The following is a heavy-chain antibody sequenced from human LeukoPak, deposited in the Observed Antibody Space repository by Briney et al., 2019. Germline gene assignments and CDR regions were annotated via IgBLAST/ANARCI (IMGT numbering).Heavy chain of an antibody. CDR3: AKSSGWQVRDSYYFDY. J-gene: IGHJ4*02. Sequence: SETLSLTCAVHGGSFSGYYWSWIRQPPGKGLEWIGEINHSGSTNYNPSLKSRVTISVDTSKNQFSLKLSSVTAADTAVYYCAKSSGWQVRDSYYFDYWGQGTLVTVSS. CDR1: GGSFSGYY. V-gene: IGHV4-34*01. D-gene: IGHD6-19*01. CDR2: INHSGST.